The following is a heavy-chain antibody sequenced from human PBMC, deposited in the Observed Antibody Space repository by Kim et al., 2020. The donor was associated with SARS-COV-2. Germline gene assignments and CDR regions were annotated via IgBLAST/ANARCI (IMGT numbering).Heavy chain of an antibody. J-gene: IGHJ5*02. CDR3: AWLVAATKKGWFDP. CDR2: MNPNSGNT. Sequence: ASVKVSCKASGYTFTSYDINWVRQATGQGLEWMGWMNPNSGNTGYAQKFQGRVTMTRNTSISTAYMELSSLRSEDTAVYYCAWLVAATKKGWFDPWGQGTLVTVSS. D-gene: IGHD2-15*01. CDR1: GYTFTSYD. V-gene: IGHV1-8*01.